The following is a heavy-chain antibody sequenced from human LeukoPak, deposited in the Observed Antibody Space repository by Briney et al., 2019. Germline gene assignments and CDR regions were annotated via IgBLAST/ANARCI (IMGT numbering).Heavy chain of an antibody. CDR3: ARSSPYDILTGYYASGGSFDY. J-gene: IGHJ4*02. D-gene: IGHD3-9*01. CDR1: GGSISSSSYY. Sequence: SETLSLTCAVSGGSISSSSYYWGWMRQPPGKGLEWIGSIYCSGSTYYNPSLNSRVTISVDTSKNQFSLQLSSVTAADTAVYYCARSSPYDILTGYYASGGSFDYWGQGTLVTVSS. CDR2: IYCSGST. V-gene: IGHV4-39*01.